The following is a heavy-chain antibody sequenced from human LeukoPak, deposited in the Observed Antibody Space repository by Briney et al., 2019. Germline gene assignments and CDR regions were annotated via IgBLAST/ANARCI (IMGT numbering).Heavy chain of an antibody. Sequence: PGRSLRLSCAASGFTFSSYGMHWVRQAPGKGLEWVAVISYDGSNKYYADSVKGRFTISRDNSKNTLYLQMNSLRAEDTAVYYCAKTPPKGTDYWGQGTLVTVSS. V-gene: IGHV3-30*18. CDR2: ISYDGSNK. J-gene: IGHJ4*02. CDR1: GFTFSSYG. D-gene: IGHD1-1*01. CDR3: AKTPPKGTDY.